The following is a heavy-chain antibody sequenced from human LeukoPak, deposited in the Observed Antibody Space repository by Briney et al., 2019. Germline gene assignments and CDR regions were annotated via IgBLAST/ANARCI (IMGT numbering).Heavy chain of an antibody. CDR1: GFTFSSYS. V-gene: IGHV3-21*01. J-gene: IGHJ4*02. Sequence: GGSLRLSCAVSGFTFSSYSMNWVRQAPGKWLEWVSSISSSSSYIYYADSVKGRFTISRDNAKNSLYLQMNSLRAEDTALYYCARGGSYGGYHSYWGQGTLVTVSS. CDR2: ISSSSSYI. CDR3: ARGGSYGGYHSY. D-gene: IGHD4-23*01.